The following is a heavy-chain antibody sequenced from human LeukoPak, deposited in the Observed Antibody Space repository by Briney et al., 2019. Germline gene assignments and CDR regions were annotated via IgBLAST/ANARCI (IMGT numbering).Heavy chain of an antibody. CDR2: INPNSGGT. V-gene: IGHV1-2*02. CDR3: ANGYRYCSSTSCDFDY. Sequence: ASVKVSCKASGYTFTGYYMHWVRQAPGQGLEWMGWINPNSGGTNYAQKFQGRVTMTRDTSISTAYMELSRLRSDDTAVYYCANGYRYCSSTSCDFDYWGQGTLVTASS. D-gene: IGHD2-2*01. CDR1: GYTFTGYY. J-gene: IGHJ4*02.